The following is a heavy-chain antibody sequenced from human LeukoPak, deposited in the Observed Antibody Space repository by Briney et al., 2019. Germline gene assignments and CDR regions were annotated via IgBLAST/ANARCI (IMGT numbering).Heavy chain of an antibody. CDR2: IYYSGST. Sequence: SETLSLTCTVSGGSISSGDYYWSWIRQPPGKGLEWIGSIYYSGSTNYNPSLKSRVTISVDTSKNQFSLKLSSVTAADTAVYYCARDSVGYYYDSSGKGYFDYWGQGTLVTVSS. CDR3: ARDSVGYYYDSSGKGYFDY. J-gene: IGHJ4*02. CDR1: GGSISSGDYY. D-gene: IGHD3-22*01. V-gene: IGHV4-61*08.